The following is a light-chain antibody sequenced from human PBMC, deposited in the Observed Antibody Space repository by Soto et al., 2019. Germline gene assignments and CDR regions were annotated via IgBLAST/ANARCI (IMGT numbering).Light chain of an antibody. J-gene: IGLJ1*01. V-gene: IGLV2-14*01. CDR3: SSYTSSSTYV. CDR1: SSDVGGYNY. Sequence: QSVLTQPASVSGSPGQSITISCTGTSSDVGGYNYVSWYQQHPGKAPKLMIYEVSNRPSGVSNRFSGSKSGNTASLTISGLQAEDEADYYCSSYTSSSTYVVGTWTKATVL. CDR2: EVS.